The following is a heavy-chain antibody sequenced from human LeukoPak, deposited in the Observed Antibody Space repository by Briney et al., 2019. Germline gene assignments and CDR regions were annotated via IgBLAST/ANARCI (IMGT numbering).Heavy chain of an antibody. CDR1: GYTFTRYD. V-gene: IGHV1-8*01. CDR2: MNPDNGNT. Sequence: ASVKVSCKASGYTFTRYDINWVRQASGQGLEWMGWMNPDNGNTGYAQKFQGRITMTSHNSISTFFMELSSLTYEDTAVYFCARGEYMLGPEIDCCGQGTLVTVSS. D-gene: IGHD2/OR15-2a*01. J-gene: IGHJ4*02. CDR3: ARGEYMLGPEIDC.